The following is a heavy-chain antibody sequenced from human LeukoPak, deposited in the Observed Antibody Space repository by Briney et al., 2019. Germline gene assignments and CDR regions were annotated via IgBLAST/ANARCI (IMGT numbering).Heavy chain of an antibody. J-gene: IGHJ4*02. V-gene: IGHV3-33*01. CDR2: IWYDGSNK. D-gene: IGHD4-23*01. CDR1: GFTFSSYG. Sequence: AGGSLRLSCAASGFTFSSYGMHWVRQAPDKGLEWVAVIWYDGSNKYYADSVKGRFTISRDNSKNTLYLQMNSLRAEDTAVYYCARGPVIPGNVEYFDYWAREPWSPSPQ. CDR3: ARGPVIPGNVEYFDY.